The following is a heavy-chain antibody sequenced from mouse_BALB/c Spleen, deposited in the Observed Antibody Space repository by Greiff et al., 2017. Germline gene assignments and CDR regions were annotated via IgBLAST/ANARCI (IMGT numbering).Heavy chain of an antibody. D-gene: IGHD3-1*01. V-gene: IGHV5-6-5*01. CDR3: ARGGLRDYAMDY. CDR1: GFTFSSYA. CDR2: ISSGGST. Sequence: EVKLMESGGGLVKPGGSLKLSCAASGFTFSSYAMSWVRQTPEKRLEWVASISSGGSTYYPDSVKGRFTISRDNARNILYLQMSSLRSEDTAMYYCARGGLRDYAMDYWGQGTSVTVSS. J-gene: IGHJ4*01.